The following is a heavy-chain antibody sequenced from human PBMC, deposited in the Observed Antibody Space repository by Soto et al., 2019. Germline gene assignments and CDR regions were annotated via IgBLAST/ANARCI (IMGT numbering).Heavy chain of an antibody. Sequence: GASVKVSCKASGYTFTSYDINWVRQATGQGLEWMGWMNPNSGNTGYAQKFQGRVTMTRNTSISTAYMELSSLRSEDTAVYYCASVLGYCSGGSCYSSFAFDIWGQGTMVTVSS. CDR1: GYTFTSYD. J-gene: IGHJ3*02. CDR2: MNPNSGNT. V-gene: IGHV1-8*01. D-gene: IGHD2-15*01. CDR3: ASVLGYCSGGSCYSSFAFDI.